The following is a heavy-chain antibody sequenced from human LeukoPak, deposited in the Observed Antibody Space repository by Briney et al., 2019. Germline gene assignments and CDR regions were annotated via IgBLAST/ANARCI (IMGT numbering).Heavy chain of an antibody. Sequence: PGGSLRLSCAASGFTFDDYAMHWVRQAPGKGLEWVSGISWNSGSIGYADSVKGRFTISRDNAKNSLYLQMNSLRAEDTAVYYCARVDYRGGGYFMDVWGRGTPVTVSS. CDR1: GFTFDDYA. CDR3: ARVDYRGGGYFMDV. D-gene: IGHD4-11*01. J-gene: IGHJ6*03. CDR2: ISWNSGSI. V-gene: IGHV3-9*01.